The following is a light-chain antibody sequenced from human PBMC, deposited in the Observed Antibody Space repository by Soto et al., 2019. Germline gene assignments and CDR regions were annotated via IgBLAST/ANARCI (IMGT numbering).Light chain of an antibody. Sequence: EIVMTQSPATLSVSPGERATLSCRASQSVSSNLAWYQQKPGQAPRLLIYGASTRATGIPARFSGSGSGTEFKLTISSLQSEDFAVYYCQQYNNWPPWTFGQGPKGDIK. V-gene: IGKV3-15*01. CDR2: GAS. CDR1: QSVSSN. CDR3: QQYNNWPPWT. J-gene: IGKJ1*01.